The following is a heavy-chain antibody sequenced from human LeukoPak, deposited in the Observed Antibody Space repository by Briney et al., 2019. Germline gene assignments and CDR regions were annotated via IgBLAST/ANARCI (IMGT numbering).Heavy chain of an antibody. D-gene: IGHD1-26*01. J-gene: IGHJ6*02. CDR3: TRDTSGDTNSGPRMDV. CDR2: IKPDGSEK. CDR1: AFTFRTYW. Sequence: QPGGCLRLSRAASAFTFRTYWMSWVRQAPGKGLEWVAMIKPDGSEKYYVDSVKGLFTVSRDNAKNSLYLQMSSLRAEDTAVYYCTRDTSGDTNSGPRMDVWGQGTTVTVSS. V-gene: IGHV3-7*05.